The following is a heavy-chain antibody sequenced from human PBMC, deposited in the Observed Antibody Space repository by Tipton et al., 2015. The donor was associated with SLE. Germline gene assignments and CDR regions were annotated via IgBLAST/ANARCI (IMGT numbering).Heavy chain of an antibody. Sequence: SLRLSCAASGVTFSTHGMNWVRQAPGKGLEWVAFIWYDGINKYYGASVKGRFTISRDNAKNSVYLQMNSLRGEDTAVYYCARRSRSSGWSYLGQGTLVTVSS. CDR2: IWYDGINK. CDR1: GVTFSTHG. V-gene: IGHV3-33*01. J-gene: IGHJ4*02. D-gene: IGHD6-19*01. CDR3: ARRSRSSGWSY.